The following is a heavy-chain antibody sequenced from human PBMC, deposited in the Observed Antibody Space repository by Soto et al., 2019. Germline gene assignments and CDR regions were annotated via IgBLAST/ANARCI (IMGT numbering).Heavy chain of an antibody. J-gene: IGHJ5*02. CDR3: ARESITIFGVVIIGGKNWFDP. V-gene: IGHV1-69*02. D-gene: IGHD3-3*01. Sequence: QVQLVQSGAEVKKPGSSVKVSCKASGGTFSSYTISWVRQAPGQGLEWMGRIIPILGIANYAQKFQGRVTITADKSTSTAYMGLSSLGSEETAVYYCARESITIFGVVIIGGKNWFDPWGQGTLVTVSS. CDR2: IIPILGIA. CDR1: GGTFSSYT.